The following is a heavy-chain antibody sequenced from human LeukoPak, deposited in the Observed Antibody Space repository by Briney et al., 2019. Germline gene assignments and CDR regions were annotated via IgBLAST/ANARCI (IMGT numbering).Heavy chain of an antibody. J-gene: IGHJ4*02. V-gene: IGHV4-39*07. CDR3: ARDGYYYDSSGYFDH. CDR1: GGSISSSSYY. D-gene: IGHD3-22*01. Sequence: SETLSLTCTVSGGSISSSSYYWGWIRQPPGKGLEWIGSIYYSGSTYYNPSLKSRVTISVDTSKNQFSLKLSSVTAADTAVYYCARDGYYYDSSGYFDHWGQGTLVTVSS. CDR2: IYYSGST.